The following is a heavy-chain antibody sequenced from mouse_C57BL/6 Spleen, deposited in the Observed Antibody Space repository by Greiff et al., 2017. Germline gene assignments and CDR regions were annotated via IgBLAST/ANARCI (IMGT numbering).Heavy chain of an antibody. CDR3: ARGGYYGNYGPDYYAMDY. V-gene: IGHV3-8*01. Sequence: EVQLQQSGPGLAKPSQTLSLTCSVTGYSITSDYWNWIRKFPGNKLEYMGYISYSGSTYYNPSLKSRISITRDTSKNQYYLQLNSVTTEDTATYYCARGGYYGNYGPDYYAMDYWGQGTSVTVSS. J-gene: IGHJ4*01. CDR1: GYSITSDY. D-gene: IGHD2-1*01. CDR2: ISYSGST.